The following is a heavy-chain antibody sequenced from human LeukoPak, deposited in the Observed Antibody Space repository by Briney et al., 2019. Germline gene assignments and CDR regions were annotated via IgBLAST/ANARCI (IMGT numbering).Heavy chain of an antibody. D-gene: IGHD2-15*01. CDR2: ISGSGGST. Sequence: GGSLRLSCAASGFIFGDDAMSWVRQAPGKGLEWVSAISGSGGSTYYADSVKGRFTISRDNSKNTLYLQMNSLRAEDTAVYYCAKAVGASADYWGQGTLVTVSS. V-gene: IGHV3-23*01. CDR3: AKAVGASADY. CDR1: GFIFGDDA. J-gene: IGHJ4*02.